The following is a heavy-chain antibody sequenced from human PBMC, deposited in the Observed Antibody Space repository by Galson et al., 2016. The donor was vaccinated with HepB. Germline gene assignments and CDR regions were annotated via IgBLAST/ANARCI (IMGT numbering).Heavy chain of an antibody. V-gene: IGHV3-21*01. CDR1: GFTFNSYT. CDR3: ARGSYWLLQHGDYFDY. CDR2: ISISSSYI. Sequence: SLRLSCAASGFTFNSYTMNWVRQAPGKGLEWVSSISISSSYIYHADSVKGRFTISRDNAKNSLYPQMNSLRAEDTAVYYCARGSYWLLQHGDYFDYWGQGTLVTVSS. J-gene: IGHJ4*02. D-gene: IGHD1-26*01.